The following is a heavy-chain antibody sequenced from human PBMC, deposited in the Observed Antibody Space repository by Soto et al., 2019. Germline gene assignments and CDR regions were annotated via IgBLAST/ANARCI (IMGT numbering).Heavy chain of an antibody. CDR2: ISGSGGST. CDR3: AKDPYYYDFWSGSYYYYYMDV. Sequence: GGSLRLSCAASGFTFSSYAMSWVRQAPGKGLEGVSAISGSGGSTYYADSVKGRFTISRDNSKNTLYLQMNSLRAEDTAVYYCAKDPYYYDFWSGSYYYYYMDVWGKGTTVTVSS. D-gene: IGHD3-3*01. V-gene: IGHV3-23*01. CDR1: GFTFSSYA. J-gene: IGHJ6*03.